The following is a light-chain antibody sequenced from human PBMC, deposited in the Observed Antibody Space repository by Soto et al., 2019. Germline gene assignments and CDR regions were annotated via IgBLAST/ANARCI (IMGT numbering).Light chain of an antibody. J-gene: IGKJ2*02. CDR2: DAS. Sequence: EMMLTQSPAPLSLSPGERATLSCRASQSIASYLGWYQQKSGQAPRLLISDASNRAAGVPARFSGSGSGTEFTLTISSLEPEDFAVYYCHQRSTCLCTFGQGTKLEMK. V-gene: IGKV3-11*01. CDR3: HQRSTCLCT. CDR1: QSIASY.